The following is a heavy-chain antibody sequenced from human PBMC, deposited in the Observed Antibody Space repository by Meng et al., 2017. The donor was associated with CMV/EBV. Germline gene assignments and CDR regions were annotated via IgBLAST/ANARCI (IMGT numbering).Heavy chain of an antibody. CDR2: NSAYNGNT. V-gene: IGHV1-18*01. CDR1: GYTFTSYV. Sequence: ASVKVSCKASGYTFTSYVISWLRQAPGQGLEWMGWNSAYNGNTNYEQKLQGRVTMTTDTSTSTAYMELRSLRSDDTAVYYCARVVVVPAATTLRYYYYGMDVWGQGTTVTVSS. CDR3: ARVVVVPAATTLRYYYYGMDV. J-gene: IGHJ6*02. D-gene: IGHD2-2*01.